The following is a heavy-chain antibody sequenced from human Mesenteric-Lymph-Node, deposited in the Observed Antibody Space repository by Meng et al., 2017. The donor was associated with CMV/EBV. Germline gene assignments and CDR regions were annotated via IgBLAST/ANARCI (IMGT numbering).Heavy chain of an antibody. J-gene: IGHJ4*02. Sequence: SVKVSCKASGGTFSNYAINWMRQAPGQGLEWMGGIIPILHTTTYAPKFRGRVSITTDESTTTAYMELNSLRSEDTAVYYCARSTPPNYYDSAGYYFKFDYWSQGALVTVSS. D-gene: IGHD3-22*01. V-gene: IGHV1-69*05. CDR2: IIPILHTT. CDR1: GGTFSNYA. CDR3: ARSTPPNYYDSAGYYFKFDY.